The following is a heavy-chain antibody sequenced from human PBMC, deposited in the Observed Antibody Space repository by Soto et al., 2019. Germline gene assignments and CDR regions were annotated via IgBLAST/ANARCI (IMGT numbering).Heavy chain of an antibody. CDR2: ISGSGIST. V-gene: IGHV3-23*01. J-gene: IGHJ4*02. D-gene: IGHD6-13*01. CDR1: GFTVSSYA. CDR3: AKGGSSSWYTYFDC. Sequence: EVHLLESGGGLVQPGGSLRLSCAASGFTVSSYAMDWVRQAPGKGLEWVSAISGSGISTYYADSVKGRFIISRDTSKNTLYLQMNSLRAEDRALYYCAKGGSSSWYTYFDCWGQGTLVTVSS.